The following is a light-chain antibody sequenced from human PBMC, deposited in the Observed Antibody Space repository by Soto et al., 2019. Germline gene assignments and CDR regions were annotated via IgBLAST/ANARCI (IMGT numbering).Light chain of an antibody. CDR3: SSYTSTATRV. V-gene: IGLV2-14*02. CDR2: EGS. CDR1: SDELGTYQF. Sequence: QSALSQPASVSGAPGQSITISCTGTSDELGTYQFFSWYQQHPGKAPKLIIYEGSTRPSGVSHRFSGSRSGYTASLTISGLQAEDEADYYCSSYTSTATRVFGGGTKVTVL. J-gene: IGLJ3*02.